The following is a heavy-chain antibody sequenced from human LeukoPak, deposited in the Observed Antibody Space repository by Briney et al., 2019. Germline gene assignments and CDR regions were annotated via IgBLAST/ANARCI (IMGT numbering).Heavy chain of an antibody. V-gene: IGHV1-69*04. J-gene: IGHJ3*01. CDR3: ARGDFFDSAAREPFDV. CDR1: GGTFSSYA. Sequence: VASVKVSCKASGGTFSSYAISWVRQAPGQGLEWMGRIIPILGIANYAQKFQGRVTITADKSTSTAYMELSSLRSEDTAVYYCARGDFFDSAAREPFDVWGQGTLVIVSS. CDR2: IIPILGIA. D-gene: IGHD3-22*01.